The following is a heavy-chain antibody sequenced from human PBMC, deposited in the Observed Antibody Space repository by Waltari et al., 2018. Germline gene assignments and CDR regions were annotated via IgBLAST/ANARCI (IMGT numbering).Heavy chain of an antibody. J-gene: IGHJ4*02. V-gene: IGHV5-51*01. CDR1: GYSFTSHW. Sequence: EVQLVQSGAEVKKPGESLKISCKGSGYSFTSHWIAWVRQMPGKGLEWMGIIYPGDSYTRYSPSFKGQVTISVDKSISTAYLQWSSLEASDTAMYYCARHVGGYCRSGTCYSDSWGQGTLVTVSS. CDR2: IYPGDSYT. D-gene: IGHD2-15*01. CDR3: ARHVGGYCRSGTCYSDS.